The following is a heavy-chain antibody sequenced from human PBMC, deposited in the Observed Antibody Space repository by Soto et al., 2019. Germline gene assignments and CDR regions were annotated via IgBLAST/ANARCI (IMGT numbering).Heavy chain of an antibody. CDR2: IYHDGTT. D-gene: IGHD3-16*02. Sequence: PSETLSLTCAVYGGSFSGYYWNWVRQPPGQGLEWIGDIYHDGTTNYNPSLKSRVTISIDTSKDHFSLILSSVTAADTAVYYCARVSLNSMRDYIWGSFRPFCYYYRDVWGKGSTVTVSS. J-gene: IGHJ6*03. V-gene: IGHV4-34*01. CDR1: GGSFSGYY. CDR3: ARVSLNSMRDYIWGSFRPFCYYYRDV.